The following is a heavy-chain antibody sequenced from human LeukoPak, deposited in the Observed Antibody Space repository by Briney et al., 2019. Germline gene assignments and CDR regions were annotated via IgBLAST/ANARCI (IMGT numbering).Heavy chain of an antibody. Sequence: SETLTLTCTVSGCSISSYYWSWNRQPPGKGLEWIGYIYYSGSTNYNPSLKSRVTISVDTSKNQFSLKLSSVTAADTAVYYCAREGAVTTSVDAFDIWGQGTMVTVSS. CDR3: AREGAVTTSVDAFDI. J-gene: IGHJ3*02. CDR2: IYYSGST. V-gene: IGHV4-59*01. CDR1: GCSISSYY. D-gene: IGHD4-17*01.